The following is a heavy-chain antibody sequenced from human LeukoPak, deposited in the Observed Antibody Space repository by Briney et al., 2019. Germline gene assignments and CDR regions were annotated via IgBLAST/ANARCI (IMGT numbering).Heavy chain of an antibody. CDR1: GFTFSSYA. CDR3: AKGRRYRSSWYYFDY. Sequence: GGSLRLSCAASGFTFSSYAMSWVRQAPGEGLEWVSAISGSGGGTYYADSVKGRFTISRDNSKNTLYLQMNSLRAEDTAVYYCAKGRRYRSSWYYFDYWGQGTLVTVSS. V-gene: IGHV3-23*01. J-gene: IGHJ4*02. D-gene: IGHD6-13*01. CDR2: ISGSGGGT.